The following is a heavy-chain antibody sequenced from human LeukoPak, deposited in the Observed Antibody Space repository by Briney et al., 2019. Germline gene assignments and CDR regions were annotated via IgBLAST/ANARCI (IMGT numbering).Heavy chain of an antibody. CDR1: GFTFDDYT. D-gene: IGHD3-22*01. J-gene: IGHJ4*02. Sequence: GGSLRLSCAASGFTFDDYTMRCVRQAPRKGLEWVSGMSWKGGGRGDADSVKGGSTMCRDTTKNSLSLQMDSLRAENTTLYYCAKDTYADSSGYFDTWGQGDLGTVSS. CDR2: MSWKGGGR. CDR3: AKDTYADSSGYFDT. V-gene: IGHV3-9*01.